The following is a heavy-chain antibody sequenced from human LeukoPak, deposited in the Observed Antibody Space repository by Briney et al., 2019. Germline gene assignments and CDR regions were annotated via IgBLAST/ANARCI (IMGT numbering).Heavy chain of an antibody. CDR2: ISSSSSYI. CDR1: GFTFSSYS. Sequence: GGSLRLSCAASGFTFSSYSMNWVRQAPGKGLEWVSSISSSSSYIYYADSVKGRFTISRDNAKNSLYLRMNSLRAEDTAVYYCARDATADYYDSSGYTYNWFDPWGQGTLVTVSS. V-gene: IGHV3-21*01. CDR3: ARDATADYYDSSGYTYNWFDP. J-gene: IGHJ5*02. D-gene: IGHD3-22*01.